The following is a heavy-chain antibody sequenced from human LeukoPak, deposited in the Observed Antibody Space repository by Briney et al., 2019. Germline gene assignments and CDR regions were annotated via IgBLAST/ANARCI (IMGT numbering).Heavy chain of an antibody. Sequence: GGSLRLPCAASGFTFSSRWMHWVRQAPGKGLVWVSRINSDVSSAGYADSVKGRFAISRDDAKNTLYLQVNSLRAEDTAVYYCARGWLRSDYCFDSWGQGTLVTVSS. CDR2: INSDVSSA. CDR3: ARGWLRSDYCFDS. CDR1: GFTFSSRW. V-gene: IGHV3-74*01. D-gene: IGHD5-12*01. J-gene: IGHJ4*02.